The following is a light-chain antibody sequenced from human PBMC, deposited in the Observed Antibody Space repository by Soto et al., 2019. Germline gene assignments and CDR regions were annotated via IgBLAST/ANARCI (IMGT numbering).Light chain of an antibody. Sequence: DVVMTQSPLSLPVTLGQPASISCRSSRSLVYSDGNTSLNWFQQRPGQSPRRLIFEVSNRDSGVPDRSCGSAPTTDFPLQISRVEDVDVGVYYGMQGTHWPHTFGQGTKVE. CDR3: MQGTHWPHT. CDR1: RSLVYSDGNTS. CDR2: EVS. V-gene: IGKV2-30*01. J-gene: IGKJ1*01.